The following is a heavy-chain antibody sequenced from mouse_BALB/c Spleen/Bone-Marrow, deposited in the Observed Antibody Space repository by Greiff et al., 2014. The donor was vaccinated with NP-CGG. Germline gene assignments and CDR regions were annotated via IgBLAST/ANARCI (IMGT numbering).Heavy chain of an antibody. CDR3: ARKVVRSYFDY. CDR2: IRYSGGT. Sequence: EVKLVESGPGLVKPSQSLSLTCTVTGYSITSDYAWNWIRQFPGNKLEWMGFIRYSGGTSYNPSLKSRISITRDTSKNQFFLQLSSVTTEDTATYYCARKVVRSYFDYWGQGTTLTVSS. J-gene: IGHJ2*01. CDR1: GYSITSDYA. D-gene: IGHD1-1*01. V-gene: IGHV3-2*02.